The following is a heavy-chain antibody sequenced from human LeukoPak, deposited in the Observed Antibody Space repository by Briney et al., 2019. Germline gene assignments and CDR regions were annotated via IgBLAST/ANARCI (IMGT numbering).Heavy chain of an antibody. CDR1: GGSISSGDYY. CDR3: ARDIQDLVRSAFDI. V-gene: IGHV4-30-4*08. Sequence: SQTLSLTCSVSGGSISSGDYYWSWIRQPPGKGLAWIGHIDYSASTYYNPSLKSRVTISVDTSKTQFSLKLSSVTAADTAVYYCARDIQDLVRSAFDIWGQGTMVTVSS. J-gene: IGHJ3*02. CDR2: IDYSAST. D-gene: IGHD6-6*01.